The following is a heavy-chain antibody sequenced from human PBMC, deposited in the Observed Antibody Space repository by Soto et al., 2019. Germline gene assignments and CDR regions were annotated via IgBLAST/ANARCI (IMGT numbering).Heavy chain of an antibody. Sequence: ETLSLTCGVYSGSFSGYYWSWVRQAPGKGLEWVSFISSGGEYRFYADSVKGRFNISRDNAKNSVYLHLNSLTAADTAVYYCTRDRQLVQDWFDPWGQGTLVTVSS. CDR3: TRDRQLVQDWFDP. J-gene: IGHJ5*02. V-gene: IGHV3-21*01. CDR2: ISSGGEYR. CDR1: SGSFSGYY. D-gene: IGHD6-13*01.